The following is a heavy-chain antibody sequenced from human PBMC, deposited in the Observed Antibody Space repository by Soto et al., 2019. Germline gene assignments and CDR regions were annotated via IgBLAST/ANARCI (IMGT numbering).Heavy chain of an antibody. CDR3: ANSPGVLVPAPSDY. CDR2: ISGSGDTT. V-gene: IGHV3-23*01. CDR1: GFTFSTYA. Sequence: PGGSLRLSCAASGFTFSTYAMRWVRQAPGKGLEWVSAISGSGDTTYYADSVKGRFTISRDNSENTLYLQMNSLRADDTAVYYCANSPGVLVPAPSDYWGQGTLVTVSS. D-gene: IGHD2-15*01. J-gene: IGHJ4*02.